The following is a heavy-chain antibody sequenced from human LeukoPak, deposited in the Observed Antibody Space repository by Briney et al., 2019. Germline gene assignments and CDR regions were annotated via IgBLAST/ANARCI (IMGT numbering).Heavy chain of an antibody. CDR3: ARDSQRVYDFWSGPAHFDY. CDR1: GGSISSYY. V-gene: IGHV4-59*01. D-gene: IGHD3-3*01. CDR2: IYYSGST. J-gene: IGHJ4*02. Sequence: SETLSLTCTVSGGSISSYYWSWIRQPPGKGLEWIGYIYYSGSTNYNPSLKSRVTISVDTSKNQFSLKLSSVTAADTAVYYCARDSQRVYDFWSGPAHFDYWGQGTLVTVSS.